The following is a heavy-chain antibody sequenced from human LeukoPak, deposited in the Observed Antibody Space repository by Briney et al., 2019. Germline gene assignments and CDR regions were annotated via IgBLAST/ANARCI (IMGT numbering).Heavy chain of an antibody. V-gene: IGHV5-51*01. Sequence: GESLKISCKGSGYSFTSYWIGWVRQMPGKGLEWMGIIYPGDSDTRYSPSFQGQATISADKSISTAYLQWSSLKASDTAMYYCARQGPVDTAMVTSNYYYGMDVWGQGTTVTVSS. CDR2: IYPGDSDT. CDR3: ARQGPVDTAMVTSNYYYGMDV. CDR1: GYSFTSYW. J-gene: IGHJ6*02. D-gene: IGHD5-18*01.